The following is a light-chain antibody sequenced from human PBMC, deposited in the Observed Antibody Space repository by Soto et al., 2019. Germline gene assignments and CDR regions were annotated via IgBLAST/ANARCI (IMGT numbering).Light chain of an antibody. CDR1: SSDIGAYDY. J-gene: IGLJ3*02. CDR2: GVN. Sequence: QSVLSQPHSVSGSPGQSVTISCTGTSSDIGAYDYVSWYQQHPGKAPKLMIYGVNKRPSGVSDRFSGSKSGNTASLTISGLQAEDEADYYCQSYDNSLSGSWVFGGGTKLTVL. CDR3: QSYDNSLSGSWV. V-gene: IGLV2-11*01.